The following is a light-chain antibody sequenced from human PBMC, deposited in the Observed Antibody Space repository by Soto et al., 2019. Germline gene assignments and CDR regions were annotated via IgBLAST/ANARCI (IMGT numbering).Light chain of an antibody. Sequence: EIVLTQSPGTLSLSPGERATLSCRASQSVSSSYLAWYQQKPVQAPRQLIYGAYSRATGIPDRCSGSGSANAFSLTITRLEPEDVSVYYCKHYRTTFGGGTRVEIK. CDR1: QSVSSSY. CDR3: KHYRTT. CDR2: GAY. V-gene: IGKV3-20*01. J-gene: IGKJ4*01.